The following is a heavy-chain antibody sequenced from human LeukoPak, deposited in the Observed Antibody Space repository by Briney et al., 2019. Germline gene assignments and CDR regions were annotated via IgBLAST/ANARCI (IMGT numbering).Heavy chain of an antibody. CDR2: ISGSGGST. D-gene: IGHD6-6*01. Sequence: GGSLRLSCAASGFTFSSYAMSWVRQAPGKGLEWVSAISGSGGSTYYADSVKGRFTISRDNSKNTLYLQMNSLRAEDTAVYYCARYSSSPSYFDYWGQGTLVTVSS. CDR1: GFTFSSYA. J-gene: IGHJ4*02. V-gene: IGHV3-23*01. CDR3: ARYSSSPSYFDY.